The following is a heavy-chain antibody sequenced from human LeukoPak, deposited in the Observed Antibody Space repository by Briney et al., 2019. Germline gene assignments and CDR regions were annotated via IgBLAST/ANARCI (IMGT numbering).Heavy chain of an antibody. CDR2: ISAYNGNT. V-gene: IGHV1-18*04. CDR3: AREAHITMVRGVTDY. Sequence: ASVKVSXKASGYTFTGYYMHWVRQAPGQGLEWIGWISAYNGNTNYAQKLQGRVTMTTDTSTSTAYMELRSLRSDDTAVYYCAREAHITMVRGVTDYWGQGTLVTVSS. D-gene: IGHD3-10*01. J-gene: IGHJ4*02. CDR1: GYTFTGYY.